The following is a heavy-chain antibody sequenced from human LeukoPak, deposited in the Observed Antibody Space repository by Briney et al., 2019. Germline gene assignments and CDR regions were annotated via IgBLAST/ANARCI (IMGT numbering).Heavy chain of an antibody. Sequence: SDTLSLPCAVYGGPFSGYYWSWIRQPPGKGLEGIGEINHSGSTNYNPSLKSRVTISIDTSKKQFSLALRSVTPADTGVFFWARGEYFDWLPLNYGMDVWGQGTTVTVSS. CDR1: GGPFSGYY. CDR2: INHSGST. D-gene: IGHD3-9*01. V-gene: IGHV4-34*01. J-gene: IGHJ6*02. CDR3: ARGEYFDWLPLNYGMDV.